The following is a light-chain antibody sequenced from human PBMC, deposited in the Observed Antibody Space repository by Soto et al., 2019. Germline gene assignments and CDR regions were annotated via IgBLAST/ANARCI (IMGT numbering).Light chain of an antibody. CDR2: DAF. V-gene: IGKV3-11*01. CDR3: QQRNNWPIT. J-gene: IGKJ5*01. Sequence: EILLTQSPGTLSLSPGERATLSCRASQSVSSYLAWYQQKPGQAPRLLIYDAFNRDTGIPVRFSGSGSGTDFTLPISSLEPEDFALYYCQQRNNWPITFGQGTRLEIK. CDR1: QSVSSY.